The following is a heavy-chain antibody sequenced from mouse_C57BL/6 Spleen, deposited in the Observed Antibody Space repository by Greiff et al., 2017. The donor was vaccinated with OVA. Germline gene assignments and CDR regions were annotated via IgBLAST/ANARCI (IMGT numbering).Heavy chain of an antibody. Sequence: EVQLQQSGPGLVKPSQSLSLTCSVTGYSITSGYYWNWIRQFPGNKLEWMGYISYDGSNNYNPSLKNRIAITRDPAKNPFFLKLNSGTTEDTATYYCASGGYGSSHAMDYWGQGTSVTVSS. V-gene: IGHV3-6*01. CDR2: ISYDGSN. CDR3: ASGGYGSSHAMDY. J-gene: IGHJ4*01. CDR1: GYSITSGYY. D-gene: IGHD1-1*01.